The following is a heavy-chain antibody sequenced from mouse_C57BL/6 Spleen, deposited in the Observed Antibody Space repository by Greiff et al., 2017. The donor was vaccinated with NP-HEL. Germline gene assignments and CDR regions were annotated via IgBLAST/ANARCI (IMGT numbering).Heavy chain of an antibody. D-gene: IGHD2-4*01. Sequence: VQLQQSGAELVKPGASVKISCKASGYAFSSYWMNWVKQRPGKGLEWIGQIYPGDGDTNYNGKFKGKATLTADKSSSTAYMQLSSLTSEDSAVYFCARSDYYDYDRPWFAYWGQGTLVTVSA. CDR2: IYPGDGDT. J-gene: IGHJ3*01. CDR1: GYAFSSYW. V-gene: IGHV1-80*01. CDR3: ARSDYYDYDRPWFAY.